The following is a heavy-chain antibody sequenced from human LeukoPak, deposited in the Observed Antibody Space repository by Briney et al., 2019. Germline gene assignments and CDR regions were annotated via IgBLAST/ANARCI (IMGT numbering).Heavy chain of an antibody. CDR1: GGSISSSSYY. D-gene: IGHD6-19*01. J-gene: IGHJ4*02. Sequence: SETLSLTCTVSGGSISSSSYYWGWIRQPPGKGLEWIGSIYYSGSTYYNPSLKSRVTISVDTSKNQFSLKLSSVTAADTAVYYCARGWVAVAGLSDWGQGTLVTVSS. CDR3: ARGWVAVAGLSD. V-gene: IGHV4-39*07. CDR2: IYYSGST.